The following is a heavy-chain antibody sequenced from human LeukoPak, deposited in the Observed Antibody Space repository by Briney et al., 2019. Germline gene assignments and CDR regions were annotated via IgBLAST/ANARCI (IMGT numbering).Heavy chain of an antibody. CDR3: ARDRSPSYYYDSSGYYY. CDR2: ISAGGVSLFSGSGSAA. CDR1: GFTFSNYA. J-gene: IGHJ4*02. Sequence: GGSLRLSCVASGFTFSNYAMIWVRQAPGKGPQWVSVISAGGVSLFSGSGSAAYYADSVGGRFTISRDNSKNTLYLQMNSLRAEDTAVYYCARDRSPSYYYDSSGYYYWGQGTLVTVSS. D-gene: IGHD3-22*01. V-gene: IGHV3-23*01.